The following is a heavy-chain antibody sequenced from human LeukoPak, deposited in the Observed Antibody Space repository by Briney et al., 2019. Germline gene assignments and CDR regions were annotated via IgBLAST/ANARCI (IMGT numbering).Heavy chain of an antibody. CDR1: GFTFSSYA. D-gene: IGHD2-15*01. V-gene: IGHV3-23*01. CDR3: AKDKLFSWHFDI. Sequence: PGGSLRLSCAASGFTFSSYAMSWVRQAPGKGLECVSSISGSGGTTYYADSVKGRFTISRDNSKNTQFLQMDSLRAEDTAVYYCAKDKLFSWHFDIWGQGTMVTVSS. J-gene: IGHJ3*02. CDR2: ISGSGGTT.